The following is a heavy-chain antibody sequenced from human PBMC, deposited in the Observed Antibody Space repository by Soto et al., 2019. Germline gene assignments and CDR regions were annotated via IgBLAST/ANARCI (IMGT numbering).Heavy chain of an antibody. V-gene: IGHV4-34*01. Sequence: SETLSLTCAVYGGSFSGYYWSWIRQPPGKGLEWIGEINHSGSTNYNPSLKSRVTISVDTSKNQFSLKLSSVTAADTAVYYCARGLRSSSWYIFWGQGTLVTVSS. CDR2: INHSGST. CDR1: GGSFSGYY. J-gene: IGHJ4*02. D-gene: IGHD6-13*01. CDR3: ARGLRSSSWYIF.